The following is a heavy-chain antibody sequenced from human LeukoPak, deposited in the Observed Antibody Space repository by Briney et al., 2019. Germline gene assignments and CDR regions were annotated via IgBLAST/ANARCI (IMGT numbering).Heavy chain of an antibody. J-gene: IGHJ4*02. CDR2: IIPIFGTA. CDR3: ARAKQQPYPSFDY. CDR1: GGTFSSYA. Sequence: GASVKVSCKASGGTFSSYAISWVRQAPGQGLEWMGGIIPIFGTANYAQKFQGRVTITADKSTSTAYMELSSLRSEDTAVYYCARAKQQPYPSFDYRGQGTLVTVSS. D-gene: IGHD6-13*01. V-gene: IGHV1-69*06.